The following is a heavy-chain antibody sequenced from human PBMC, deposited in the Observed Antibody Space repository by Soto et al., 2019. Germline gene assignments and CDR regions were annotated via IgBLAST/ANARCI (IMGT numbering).Heavy chain of an antibody. J-gene: IGHJ6*03. V-gene: IGHV1-18*01. D-gene: IGHD6-6*01. CDR3: PRVRQLVGYFFYYMDV. Sequence: QVQLLQSGAEVKKPGPSVKVSCKASGYTFTNYGITWVRQAPGQGLEWMGWIGAYNGDTHYTERLQGRVTMTTDTSTSTAYMELRGLRSDDTAVYYCPRVRQLVGYFFYYMDVWGKGTTVTVSS. CDR2: IGAYNGDT. CDR1: GYTFTNYG.